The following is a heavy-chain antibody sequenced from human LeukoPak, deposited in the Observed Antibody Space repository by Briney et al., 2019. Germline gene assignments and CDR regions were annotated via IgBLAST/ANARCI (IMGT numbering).Heavy chain of an antibody. D-gene: IGHD3-16*02. Sequence: GESLKISCKGSGYSFTSYWIGWVRQMPGKGLEWMGIIYPGDSDTRYSPSFQGQVTISADKSISTAYLQWSSLKASDTAMYYCARAGAGYVWGSYRYFRPESEDAFDIWGQGTMVTVSS. CDR1: GYSFTSYW. J-gene: IGHJ3*02. CDR3: ARAGAGYVWGSYRYFRPESEDAFDI. CDR2: IYPGDSDT. V-gene: IGHV5-51*01.